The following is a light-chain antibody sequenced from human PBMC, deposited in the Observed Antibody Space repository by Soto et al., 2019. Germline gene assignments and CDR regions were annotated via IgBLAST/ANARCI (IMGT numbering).Light chain of an antibody. CDR3: SSYADRNYF. Sequence: QSVLTQPPSASGSHRQSVTISCTGTSSDVGDYDYVSWYQQYPGKAPKLIIYEVSRRPSGVPDRFSGSKTGNTASLTVSGLQAEDEADYYCSSYADRNYFFGTGTKVTVL. J-gene: IGLJ1*01. CDR1: SSDVGDYDY. CDR2: EVS. V-gene: IGLV2-8*01.